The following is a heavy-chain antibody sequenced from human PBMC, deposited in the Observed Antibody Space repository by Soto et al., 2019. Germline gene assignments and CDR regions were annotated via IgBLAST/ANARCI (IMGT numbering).Heavy chain of an antibody. V-gene: IGHV3-13*05. CDR1: GFTFSAYD. D-gene: IGHD2-15*01. CDR2: IGAADDP. Sequence: GESLKISCAASGFTFSAYDMHWVRQTTGKGLEWVSAIGAADDPYYLGSVKGRFTISRENAKNSLYLQMNSLRAEDTAVYYCARAYSGRLPRRADYYFAMDVWGQGTTVTVSS. CDR3: ARAYSGRLPRRADYYFAMDV. J-gene: IGHJ6*02.